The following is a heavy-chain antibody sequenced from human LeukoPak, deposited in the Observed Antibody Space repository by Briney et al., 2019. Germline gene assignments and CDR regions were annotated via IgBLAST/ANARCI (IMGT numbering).Heavy chain of an antibody. D-gene: IGHD3-16*02. Sequence: PSETLSLTCTVSGGSISGSSYYWGWIRQPPGKGLEWIGSIYYSGSTYYNPSLKSRVTISVDTSKNQSSLKLSSVTAADTAVYYCARARGVTFGGVIADYWGQGTLVTVSS. J-gene: IGHJ4*02. CDR2: IYYSGST. V-gene: IGHV4-39*07. CDR1: GGSISGSSYY. CDR3: ARARGVTFGGVIADY.